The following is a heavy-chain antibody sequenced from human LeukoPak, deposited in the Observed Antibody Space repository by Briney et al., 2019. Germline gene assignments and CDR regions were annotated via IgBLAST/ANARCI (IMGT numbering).Heavy chain of an antibody. D-gene: IGHD5-12*01. J-gene: IGHJ4*02. CDR3: ARLVRRGYSGYDHPDY. Sequence: GESRKISCKGSGYSITSYWIGWVRQMPGKGLEWMGIIYPGDSDTRYSPSFQGQVTISADKSISTAYLQWSSLKASDTAMYYCARLVRRGYSGYDHPDYWGQGTLVTVSS. CDR1: GYSITSYW. CDR2: IYPGDSDT. V-gene: IGHV5-51*01.